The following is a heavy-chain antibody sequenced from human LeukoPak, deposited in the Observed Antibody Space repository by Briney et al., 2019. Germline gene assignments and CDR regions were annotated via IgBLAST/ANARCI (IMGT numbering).Heavy chain of an antibody. J-gene: IGHJ4*02. CDR1: GFTFSSYA. D-gene: IGHD1-26*01. CDR2: VSGGGGGT. CDR3: AKGHSGSYLADY. V-gene: IGHV3-23*01. Sequence: GGSLRLSCAASGFTFSSYAMNWVRQAPGKGLEWVSGVSGGGGGTYYADSVKGRFTISRDNSKNTLYLQMNSLRAEDTAVYYCAKGHSGSYLADYWGQGTLVTVSS.